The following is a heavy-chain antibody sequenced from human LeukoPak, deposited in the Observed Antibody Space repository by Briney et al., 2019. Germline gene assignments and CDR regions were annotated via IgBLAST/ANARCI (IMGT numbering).Heavy chain of an antibody. V-gene: IGHV3-23*01. CDR2: ISDSGGNT. D-gene: IGHD2-15*01. Sequence: GGSLRLSCAASGFTFSAYAMTWVRQAPGKALEWVSVISDSGGNTYYADSVKGRFTISRDNSKSTLYLQMNSLRAEDTALYYCAKGAGGSCYSGSGSWGQGSLVTVSS. CDR3: AKGAGGSCYSGSGS. CDR1: GFTFSAYA. J-gene: IGHJ4*02.